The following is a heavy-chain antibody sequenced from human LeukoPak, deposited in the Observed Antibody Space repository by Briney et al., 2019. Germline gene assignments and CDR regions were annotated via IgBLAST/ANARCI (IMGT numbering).Heavy chain of an antibody. J-gene: IGHJ6*04. CDR1: GFTFSDYN. CDR2: ISRSGSTK. CDR3: ARVHFWSGSHMDV. D-gene: IGHD3-3*02. V-gene: IGHV3-11*04. Sequence: PGGSLRLSCAASGFTFSDYNMRWIRQAPGKGLEWVSSISRSGSTKYYADSVKGRFTISRDNAKNSLFLQMNSLRAEDTAVYYCARVHFWSGSHMDVWGKGTTVTVSS.